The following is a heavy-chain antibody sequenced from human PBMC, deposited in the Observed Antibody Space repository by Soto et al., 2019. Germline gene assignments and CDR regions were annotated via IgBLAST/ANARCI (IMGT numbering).Heavy chain of an antibody. V-gene: IGHV4-4*07. D-gene: IGHD1-1*01. J-gene: IGHJ5*02. CDR3: VRDGTKTLRDWFDP. Sequence: SETLSLTCTVSGASISGFYWSWIRKSAGKRLEWIGRIYATGTTDYNPSLKSRVMMSVDTSKKQFSLKLRSVTAADTAVYYCVRDGTKTLRDWFDPWGQGISVTVSS. CDR2: IYATGTT. CDR1: GASISGFY.